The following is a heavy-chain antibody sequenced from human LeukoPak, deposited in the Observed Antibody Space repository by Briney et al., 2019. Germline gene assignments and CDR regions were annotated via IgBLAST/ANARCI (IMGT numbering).Heavy chain of an antibody. CDR1: GFTSSSYS. CDR3: AKAHGYSYGSSVS. CDR2: ISGSGGST. D-gene: IGHD5-18*01. V-gene: IGHV3-23*01. J-gene: IGHJ4*02. Sequence: GGSLRLSCAASGFTSSSYSMNWVRQAPGKGLEWVSAISGSGGSTYYADSVKGRFTISRDNSKNTLYLQMNSLRAEDTAVYYCAKAHGYSYGSSVSWGQGTLVTVSS.